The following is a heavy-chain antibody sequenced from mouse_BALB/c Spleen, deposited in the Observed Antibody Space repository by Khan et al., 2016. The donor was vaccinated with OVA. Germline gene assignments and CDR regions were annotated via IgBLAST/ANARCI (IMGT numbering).Heavy chain of an antibody. CDR2: IGSDSSTI. CDR1: GFTFRSFG. D-gene: IGHD2-12*01. V-gene: IGHV5-17*02. CDR3: ASSRYWSWFDS. Sequence: EVELVESGGGLVQPGGSRKLSCTASGFTFRSFGMHWVRQAPEKGLEWVAYIGSDSSTIYYADTVKGRFTISRDNPTNTLLLQLTSLRSEDTAMYYCASSRYWSWFDSWGQGTLITVSA. J-gene: IGHJ3*01.